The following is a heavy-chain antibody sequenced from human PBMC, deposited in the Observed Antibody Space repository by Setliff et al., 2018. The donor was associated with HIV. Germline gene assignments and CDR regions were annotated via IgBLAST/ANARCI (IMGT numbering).Heavy chain of an antibody. Sequence: SETLSLTCTVSGGSISSSSFSWGWIRQPPGKGLEWIGSFYYSRNIYYNPSLKSRVTISVDSSRDQFSLNLRSVTAADTALYFCARLIHTGLLYFDYWGLGMLVTVSS. CDR1: GGSISSSSFS. CDR3: ARLIHTGLLYFDY. D-gene: IGHD2-8*02. V-gene: IGHV4-39*01. J-gene: IGHJ4*02. CDR2: FYYSRNI.